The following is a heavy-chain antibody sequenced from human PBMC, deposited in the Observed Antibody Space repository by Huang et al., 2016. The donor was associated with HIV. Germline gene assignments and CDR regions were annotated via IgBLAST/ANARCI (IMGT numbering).Heavy chain of an antibody. CDR2: ISGSGSST. V-gene: IGHV3-23*01. D-gene: IGHD3-3*01. J-gene: IGHJ4*02. Sequence: VQLLESGGGLVQPGGSLRLSCAASIFTFSTSAMSWVRQAPGKGLEWVSGISGSGSSTYYADSGKGRFTSSRDNSRNTLYLQMKSLRVEDTAIYYCAKGSERSLTGPKYQYYFDYWGQGTLVTVSS. CDR1: IFTFSTSA. CDR3: AKGSERSLTGPKYQYYFDY.